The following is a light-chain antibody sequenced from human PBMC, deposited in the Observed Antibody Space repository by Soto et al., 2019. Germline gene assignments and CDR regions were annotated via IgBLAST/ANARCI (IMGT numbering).Light chain of an antibody. CDR1: QSVLSSSNNKNY. CDR3: QQYHSAPLT. CDR2: WAS. Sequence: DIVLTQSPDSLAVSLGERATINCKSSQSVLSSSNNKNYLAWYQQRPGQPPKLLISWASTRESGVPDRFGGSGSGTDFTLTISSLQTEDVAVYNCQQYHSAPLTFGGGTKVEIK. J-gene: IGKJ4*01. V-gene: IGKV4-1*01.